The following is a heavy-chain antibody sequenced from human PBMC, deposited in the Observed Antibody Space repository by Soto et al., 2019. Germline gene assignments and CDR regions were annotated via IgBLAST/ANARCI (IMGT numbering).Heavy chain of an antibody. CDR2: ISGSGGST. J-gene: IGHJ1*01. CDR3: AMVVTATLPIVAEYFQH. D-gene: IGHD2-21*02. Sequence: GGSLRLSXAASGFTFSSYAMSWARQAPGKGLEWVSAISGSGGSTYYADSVKGRFTISRDNSKNTLYLQMNSLRAEDTAVYYCAMVVTATLPIVAEYFQHWGQGTLVTVSS. V-gene: IGHV3-23*01. CDR1: GFTFSSYA.